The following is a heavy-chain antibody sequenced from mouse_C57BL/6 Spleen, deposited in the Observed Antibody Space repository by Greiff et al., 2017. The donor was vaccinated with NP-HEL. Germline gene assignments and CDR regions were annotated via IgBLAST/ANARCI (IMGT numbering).Heavy chain of an antibody. V-gene: IGHV5-4*03. CDR1: GFTFSSYA. J-gene: IGHJ3*01. CDR3: AVDYYGSRPFAY. CDR2: ISDGGSYT. Sequence: DVKLVESGGGLVKPGGSLKLSCAASGFTFSSYAMSWVRQTPEKRLEWVATISDGGSYTYYPDNVKGRFTISRDNAKNNLYLQMSHLKSEDTAMYYCAVDYYGSRPFAYWGQGTLVTVSA. D-gene: IGHD1-1*01.